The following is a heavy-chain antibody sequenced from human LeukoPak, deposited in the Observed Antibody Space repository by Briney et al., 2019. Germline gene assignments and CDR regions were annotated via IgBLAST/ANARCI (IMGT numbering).Heavy chain of an antibody. Sequence: GASVKVSCKASGYTFTSYYMHWVRQAPGQGLEWMGIINPSGGSTSYAQKFQGRVTMTRDTSISTAYMELSRLRSDDTAVYYCARAPHVGYYDSSGYFYYFDYWGQGTLVTVSS. D-gene: IGHD3-22*01. J-gene: IGHJ4*02. V-gene: IGHV1-46*01. CDR3: ARAPHVGYYDSSGYFYYFDY. CDR2: INPSGGST. CDR1: GYTFTSYY.